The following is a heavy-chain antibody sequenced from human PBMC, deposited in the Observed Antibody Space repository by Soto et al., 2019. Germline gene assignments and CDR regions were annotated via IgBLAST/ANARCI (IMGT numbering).Heavy chain of an antibody. J-gene: IGHJ6*02. CDR3: ARYRDDSSGSFYYYYGMDV. CDR1: GGTFSSYA. D-gene: IGHD3-22*01. CDR2: IIPIFGTA. V-gene: IGHV1-69*13. Sequence: ASVKVSCKASGGTFSSYAISWVRQAPGQGLEWMGGIIPIFGTANYAQKFQGRVTITADESTSTAYMELSSLRSEGTAVYYCARYRDDSSGSFYYYYGMDVWGQGTTVTVSS.